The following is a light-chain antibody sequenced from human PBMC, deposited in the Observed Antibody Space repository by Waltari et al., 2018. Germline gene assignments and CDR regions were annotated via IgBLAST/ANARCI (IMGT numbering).Light chain of an antibody. CDR2: GAS. V-gene: IGKV3-20*01. CDR1: QSVSRT. J-gene: IGKJ1*01. CDR3: QHYVRLPAT. Sequence: EIVLTQSPDTLSLSPGERATPSCRASQSVSRTLAWYQQKPGQAPRLLIYGASIRATGIPDRFSGSGSGTDFSLTISRLEPEDFAVYYCQHYVRLPATFGQGTKVEIK.